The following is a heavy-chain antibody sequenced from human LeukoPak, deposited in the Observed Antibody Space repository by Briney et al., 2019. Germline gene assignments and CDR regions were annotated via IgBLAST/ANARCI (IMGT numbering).Heavy chain of an antibody. V-gene: IGHV3-23*01. Sequence: GGSLRLSCAASGFTFSSYAIHWVRQAPGKGLEWVASIRSGGGNTYYADSVKGRFTISRDNSKNTLYLQMNSLRAEDTALYYCAKCLHGWGSYPRAAFDIWGQGTMVTVSS. CDR1: GFTFSSYA. CDR2: IRSGGGNT. D-gene: IGHD3-10*01. J-gene: IGHJ3*02. CDR3: AKCLHGWGSYPRAAFDI.